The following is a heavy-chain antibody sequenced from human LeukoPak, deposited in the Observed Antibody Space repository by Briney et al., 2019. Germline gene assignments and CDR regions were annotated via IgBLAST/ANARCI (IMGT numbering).Heavy chain of an antibody. CDR2: INHSGST. D-gene: IGHD1-26*01. Sequence: SETLSLTCAVYGGSFSGYYWSWLRQPPGKGLEWIGEINHSGSTNYNPSLKSRVTISVDTSKNQLSLKLTSVTAADTAVYYCARENVGTTTYNYWGQGILVTVSS. V-gene: IGHV4-34*01. CDR3: ARENVGTTTYNY. J-gene: IGHJ4*02. CDR1: GGSFSGYY.